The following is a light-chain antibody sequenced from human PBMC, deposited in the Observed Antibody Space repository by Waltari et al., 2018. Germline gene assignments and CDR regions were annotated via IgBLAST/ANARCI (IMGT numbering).Light chain of an antibody. V-gene: IGLV2-14*01. CDR1: SSDVGGYNY. CDR2: DVT. J-gene: IGLJ3*02. CDR3: CSYPGNSSRV. Sequence: QSALTQPASVSGSPGQSITISCTGTSSDVGGYNYVSWYQQHPGKAPRLVIFDVTKGPSGVFNRFAGSKSGNAASLTISGLQAEAEADYYCCSYPGNSSRVFGGGTKLTVL.